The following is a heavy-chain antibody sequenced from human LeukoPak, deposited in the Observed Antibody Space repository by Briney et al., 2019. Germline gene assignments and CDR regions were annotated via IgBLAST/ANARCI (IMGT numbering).Heavy chain of an antibody. CDR1: GFTVSSNY. J-gene: IGHJ4*02. CDR2: IYSGGST. CDR3: ARATAPSKFDY. V-gene: IGHV3-66*01. Sequence: GGSLRLSCAASGFTVSSNYMSWVRQAPGKGLEWVSVIYSGGSTYYADSVKGRYTISRDNSKNTLYLQMNSLRAEDTAVYYCARATAPSKFDYWGQGTLVTVSS. D-gene: IGHD5-12*01.